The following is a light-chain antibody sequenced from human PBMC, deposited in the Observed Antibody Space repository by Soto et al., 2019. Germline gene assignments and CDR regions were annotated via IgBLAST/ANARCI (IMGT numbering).Light chain of an antibody. J-gene: IGKJ1*01. CDR2: GSA. CDR1: QSVFSS. V-gene: IGKV3-15*01. Sequence: EIVMTQSPATLSVSPGERATLSCRASQSVFSSLAWYQQRPGQAPRLLIYGSATRATGIPDRFSGRGSGTEFALTISSLQSEDSAVYYCQQYHSWPAFGQGTEVEIK. CDR3: QQYHSWPA.